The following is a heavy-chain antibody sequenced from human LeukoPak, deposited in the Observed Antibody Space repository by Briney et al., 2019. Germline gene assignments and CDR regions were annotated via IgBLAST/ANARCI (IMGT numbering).Heavy chain of an antibody. Sequence: GRSLRLSCAASGFTFSSYSMNWVRQAPGKGLEWVSSISSSSYIYYSDSVKGRFTISRDNAKNSLYLQMNSLRAEDTAVYYCARARRGAVAGTFSAVDIWGQGTMVTVSS. J-gene: IGHJ3*02. CDR3: ARARRGAVAGTFSAVDI. CDR2: ISSSSYI. D-gene: IGHD6-19*01. CDR1: GFTFSSYS. V-gene: IGHV3-21*01.